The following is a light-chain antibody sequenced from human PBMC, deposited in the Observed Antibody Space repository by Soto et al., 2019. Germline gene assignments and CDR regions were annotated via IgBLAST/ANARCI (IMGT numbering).Light chain of an antibody. J-gene: IGLJ7*01. CDR1: SSNIGSNT. CDR2: SNY. CDR3: AAWDDSLNGPV. Sequence: QSVLIQPPSASGTPGQRVTISCSRSSSNIGSNTVNWYQQLPGTAPKLLMYSNYQRPSGVPDRFSGSKSGTSASLAISGLQSEDEADYYCAAWDDSLNGPVFGGGTQLTVL. V-gene: IGLV1-44*01.